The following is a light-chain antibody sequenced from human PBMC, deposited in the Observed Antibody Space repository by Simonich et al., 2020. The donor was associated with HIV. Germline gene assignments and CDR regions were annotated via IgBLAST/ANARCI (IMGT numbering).Light chain of an antibody. J-gene: IGLJ2*01. CDR1: SGSIASNY. Sequence: NFMLTQPHSVSESPGKTVTISCSRSSGSIASNYVQWYQQRPGSAPTTVIYEDNQRPSGVADRFSGSIDSSSNSAPLTISGLKTEDEADYYCQSYDSSNHVIFGGGTKLTVL. V-gene: IGLV6-57*03. CDR2: EDN. CDR3: QSYDSSNHVI.